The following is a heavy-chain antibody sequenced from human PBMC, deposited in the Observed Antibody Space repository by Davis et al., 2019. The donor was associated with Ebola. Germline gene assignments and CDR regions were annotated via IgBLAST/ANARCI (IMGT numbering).Heavy chain of an antibody. CDR3: ARDRGRYSSSPNFDY. V-gene: IGHV7-4-1*02. CDR2: INTNTGIP. Sequence: AASVKVSCKASGYTFTSYAMNWVRQAPGQGPEWMGWINTNTGIPTFAQGFTGRFVFSLDTSVSTAYLQISRLKAEGTAVYYCARDRGRYSSSPNFDYWGQGTLVTVSS. CDR1: GYTFTSYA. J-gene: IGHJ4*02. D-gene: IGHD6-6*01.